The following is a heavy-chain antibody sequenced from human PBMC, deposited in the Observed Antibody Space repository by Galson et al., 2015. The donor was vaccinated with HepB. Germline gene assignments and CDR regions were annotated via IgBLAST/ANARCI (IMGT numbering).Heavy chain of an antibody. J-gene: IGHJ1*01. CDR2: IYYSGST. D-gene: IGHD2-21*01. CDR3: ARLHQNSRYFRH. Sequence: TLSLTCTVSGGSISSSSHYWGWIRQPPGKGLEWIGSIYYSGSTYYNPSLKSRVTMSVDTSKNQFSLMLNSVTAADTAVYYCARLHQNSRYFRHWGQGTLVTVSS. V-gene: IGHV4-39*07. CDR1: GGSISSSSHY.